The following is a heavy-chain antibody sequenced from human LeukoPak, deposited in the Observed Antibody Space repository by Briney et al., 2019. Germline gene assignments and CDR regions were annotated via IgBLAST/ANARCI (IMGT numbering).Heavy chain of an antibody. J-gene: IGHJ3*02. CDR1: GDSINNYY. Sequence: PSETLSLTCTVSGDSINNYYWNWIRQPPGKGLEWIGFIYYSGNTNYNPSLKSRVTISIDTSKSQFSLKLSSVTAADTAVYYCARVVVVVPAAIYAFDIWGQGTMVTVSS. CDR3: ARVVVVVPAAIYAFDI. D-gene: IGHD2-2*02. V-gene: IGHV4-59*01. CDR2: IYYSGNT.